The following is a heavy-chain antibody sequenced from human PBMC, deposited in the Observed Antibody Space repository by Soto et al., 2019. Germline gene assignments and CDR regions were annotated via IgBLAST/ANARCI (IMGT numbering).Heavy chain of an antibody. D-gene: IGHD3-3*01. V-gene: IGHV3-48*02. Sequence: LRLSCVASGFSFSNYNMNWVRQAPGKGLEWVSYITDSSDTVHYADSVRGRFTISRDNAESSLYMQMNSLRDEDTAVYFCARDFGHGYYLDYWGRGTLVTVSS. CDR2: ITDSSDTV. CDR1: GFSFSNYN. J-gene: IGHJ4*02. CDR3: ARDFGHGYYLDY.